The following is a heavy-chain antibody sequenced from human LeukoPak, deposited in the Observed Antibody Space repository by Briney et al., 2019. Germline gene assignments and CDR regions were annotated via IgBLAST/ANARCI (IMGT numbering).Heavy chain of an antibody. CDR3: ARDPSGDAFDI. CDR1: GFTFSDFA. V-gene: IGHV3-23*01. D-gene: IGHD6-25*01. J-gene: IGHJ3*02. Sequence: GGSLRLSCAASGFTFSDFAMIWVRQPPGKGLEWVSSIFQGGGEIHYADSVRGRFTISRDNSKNTLYLQMNSLRAEDTAVYYCARDPSGDAFDIWGQGTMVTVSS. CDR2: IFQGGGEI.